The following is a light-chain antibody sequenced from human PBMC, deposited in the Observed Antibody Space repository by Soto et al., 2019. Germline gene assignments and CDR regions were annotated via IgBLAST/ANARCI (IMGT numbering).Light chain of an antibody. CDR1: QSVGSY. J-gene: IGKJ4*01. V-gene: IGKV3-11*01. CDR3: QQRSDWPST. Sequence: EIVLTQSPANLSLSPGDRATLSCRASQSVGSYLGWYQQRPGQAPRLLIYDASNRATGIPARFSGSGSGTYFSLTISSIEPEDFAVYDCQQRSDWPSTFGGVTKVEIK. CDR2: DAS.